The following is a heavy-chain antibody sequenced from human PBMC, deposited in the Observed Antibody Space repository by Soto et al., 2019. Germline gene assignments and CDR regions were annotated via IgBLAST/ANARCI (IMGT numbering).Heavy chain of an antibody. CDR2: IIPIFNST. CDR1: GSRFSNYV. Sequence: SVKVSCKVSGSRFSNYVISWVRQAPGHGLGWLGRIIPIFNSTKYAQSFQGRVTITADKSTSTASLELSSLRSDDTAVYYCAREGRGKKAGYNGLVSLGYWGQGTLVTVSS. D-gene: IGHD2-2*02. V-gene: IGHV1-69*06. J-gene: IGHJ4*02. CDR3: AREGRGKKAGYNGLVSLGY.